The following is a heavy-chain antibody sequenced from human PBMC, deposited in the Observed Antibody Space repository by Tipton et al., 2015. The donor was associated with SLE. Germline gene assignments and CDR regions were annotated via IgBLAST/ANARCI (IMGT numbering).Heavy chain of an antibody. Sequence: RSLRLSCAASGFTFSSYDIHWVRQAPGKGLEWVALISYDGSNKYYADSVKGRFTISRDNSKNTLYLQMNSLRAEDTAVYYCATYKWLDPWGQGSLVTVSS. CDR1: GFTFSSYD. V-gene: IGHV3-30*03. CDR2: ISYDGSNK. CDR3: ATYKWLDP. J-gene: IGHJ5*02.